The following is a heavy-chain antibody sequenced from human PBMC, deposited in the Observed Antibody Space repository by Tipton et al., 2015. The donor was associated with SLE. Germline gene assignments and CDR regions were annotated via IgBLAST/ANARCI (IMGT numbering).Heavy chain of an antibody. J-gene: IGHJ1*01. V-gene: IGHV3-48*03. CDR2: ISSSGSTI. Sequence: SLRLSCAASGFTFSSYEMNWVRQAPGKGLEWVSYISSSGSTIYYADSVKGRFTISRENAKKSLYLQMNSLRAEDTAVYYCAKAPDYDFWSGYYTGIQHWGQGTLVTVSS. D-gene: IGHD3-3*01. CDR3: AKAPDYDFWSGYYTGIQH. CDR1: GFTFSSYE.